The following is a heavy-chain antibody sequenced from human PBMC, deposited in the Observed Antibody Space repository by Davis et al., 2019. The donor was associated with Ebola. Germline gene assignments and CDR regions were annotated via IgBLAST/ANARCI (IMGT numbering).Heavy chain of an antibody. V-gene: IGHV3-30*18. J-gene: IGHJ4*02. CDR2: ISYDGSNK. CDR1: GFTFSSYG. D-gene: IGHD6-19*01. Sequence: PGGSLRLSCAASGFTFSSYGMHWVRQAPGKGLEWVAVISYDGSNKYYADSVKGRFTISRDNSKNTLYLQMNSLRAEDTAVYYCAKEVRTVAGTNFDYWGQGTLVTVSS. CDR3: AKEVRTVAGTNFDY.